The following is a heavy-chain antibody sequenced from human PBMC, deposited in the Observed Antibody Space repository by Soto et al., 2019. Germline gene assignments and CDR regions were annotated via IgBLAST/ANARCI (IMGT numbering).Heavy chain of an antibody. Sequence: QVQLVQSGAEVKKPGASVKVSCKASGYTFTSYGISWVRQAPGQGLEWMGWISAYNGNTNYAQKLQGRVTMTTDTSTSTAYMELRSLRSDATAVYYCATCIAARPATPYYSYGMDVWGQGTTVTVSS. D-gene: IGHD6-6*01. CDR3: ATCIAARPATPYYSYGMDV. V-gene: IGHV1-18*04. CDR2: ISAYNGNT. J-gene: IGHJ6*02. CDR1: GYTFTSYG.